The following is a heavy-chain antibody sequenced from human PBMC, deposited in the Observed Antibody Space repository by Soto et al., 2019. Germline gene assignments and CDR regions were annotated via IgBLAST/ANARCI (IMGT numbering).Heavy chain of an antibody. Sequence: QVQMVESGGGLVKPGGSLRLSCAVSGFSLSDYYMSWIRQAPGKGLEWVSKISSSGATTDYADSVKGQFTISRDNAKNSLYLQMNSLRVEDMAVYYCARMGSGYDFVLWGQGTLVTVSS. D-gene: IGHD5-12*01. CDR1: GFSLSDYY. J-gene: IGHJ4*02. CDR3: ARMGSGYDFVL. V-gene: IGHV3-11*01. CDR2: ISSSGATT.